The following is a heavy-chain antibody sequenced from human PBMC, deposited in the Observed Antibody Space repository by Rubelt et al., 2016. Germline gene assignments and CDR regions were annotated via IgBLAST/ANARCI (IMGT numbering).Heavy chain of an antibody. J-gene: IGHJ4*02. Sequence: QVQLVESGGGVVQPGGSLRLSCAASGFTFSSYAMYWVRQAPGKGLDYVSAITTGGDGTDYADAEKGRSTIPRDSTKNALYSQMNTLRAEDTAVYYCARGVGRSWSFDNWGQGTLVTVSS. V-gene: IGHV3-64*04. CDR1: GFTFSSYA. CDR3: ARGVGRSWSFDN. D-gene: IGHD6-13*01. CDR2: ITTGGDGT.